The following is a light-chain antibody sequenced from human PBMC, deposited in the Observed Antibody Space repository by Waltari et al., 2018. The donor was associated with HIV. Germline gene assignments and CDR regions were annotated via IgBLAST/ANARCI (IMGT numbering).Light chain of an antibody. CDR3: CSYAGSYTFEV. CDR1: SSDVGGYNY. J-gene: IGLJ1*01. V-gene: IGLV2-11*01. CDR2: DVS. Sequence: QSALAQPRSVSGSPGQSVTISCTGPSSDVGGYNYVSWYQQHPGKAPKLMIYDVSKRPSGVPDRFSGSKSGNTASLTISGLQAEDEADYYCCSYAGSYTFEVFGTGTKVTVL.